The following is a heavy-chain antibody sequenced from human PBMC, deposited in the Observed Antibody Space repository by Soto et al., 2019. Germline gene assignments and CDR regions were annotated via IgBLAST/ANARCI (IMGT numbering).Heavy chain of an antibody. J-gene: IGHJ4*02. V-gene: IGHV4-59*01. D-gene: IGHD6-19*01. Sequence: PSETLSLTCTVSGGSISSYYWSWIRQPPGKGLEWIGYIYYSGSTNYNPSLKSRVTISVDTSKNQFSLKLSSVTAADTAVYYCARWTHSSGIGSDFDYWDQGTLVTVSS. CDR2: IYYSGST. CDR1: GGSISSYY. CDR3: ARWTHSSGIGSDFDY.